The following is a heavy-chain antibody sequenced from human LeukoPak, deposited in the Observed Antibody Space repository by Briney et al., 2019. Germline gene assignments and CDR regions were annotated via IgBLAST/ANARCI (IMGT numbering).Heavy chain of an antibody. Sequence: GGSLRLSCAASGFTFSSYAMNWVRQAPGKGLEWVSTITNSGDRTYYADSVKGRFTISRDNSKNTLYLQMNSLRTEDTAVYYCAKDFVPRGGSYFPGFDYWGQGTLVTVSS. D-gene: IGHD1-26*01. CDR3: AKDFVPRGGSYFPGFDY. CDR1: GFTFSSYA. V-gene: IGHV3-23*01. J-gene: IGHJ4*02. CDR2: ITNSGDRT.